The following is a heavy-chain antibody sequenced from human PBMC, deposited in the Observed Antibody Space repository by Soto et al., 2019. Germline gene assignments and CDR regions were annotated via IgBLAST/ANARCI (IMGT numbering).Heavy chain of an antibody. CDR1: GFTFSSYS. CDR3: ARDEKRITIFGVVTDDAFDI. V-gene: IGHV3-21*01. J-gene: IGHJ3*02. D-gene: IGHD3-3*01. Sequence: EVQLVESGGGLVKPGGSLRLSCAASGFTFSSYSMNWVRQAPGKGLEWVSSISSSSSYIYYADSVKGQFTISSDNAKNSLYLQMNSRRAEDKAVYYCARDEKRITIFGVVTDDAFDIWGQGTMVTVSS. CDR2: ISSSSSYI.